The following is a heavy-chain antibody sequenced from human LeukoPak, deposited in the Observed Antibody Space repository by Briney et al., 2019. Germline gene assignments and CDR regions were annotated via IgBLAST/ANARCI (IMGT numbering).Heavy chain of an antibody. Sequence: ASVKVSCKASGYTFSGYCMHWVRQAPGQGLEWMGWINPNSGATKYAQKFQGRVTMTRDTSISTAYMEMSGLTSDDAAIYFCASDRGFFTGTNCRPYFDPWGQGTLVTVSS. V-gene: IGHV1-2*02. CDR1: GYTFSGYC. J-gene: IGHJ5*02. CDR3: ASDRGFFTGTNCRPYFDP. CDR2: INPNSGAT. D-gene: IGHD2-8*02.